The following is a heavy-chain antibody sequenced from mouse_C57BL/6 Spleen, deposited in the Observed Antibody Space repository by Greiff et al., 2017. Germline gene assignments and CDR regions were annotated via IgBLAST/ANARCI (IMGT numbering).Heavy chain of an antibody. CDR1: GYTFTSYW. CDR2: IDPSDSYT. V-gene: IGHV1-50*01. CDR3: ATGTRYFDV. D-gene: IGHD4-1*01. Sequence: VQLQQPGAELVKPGASVKLSCKASGYTFTSYWMQWVKQRPGQGLEWIGEIDPSDSYTNYNQKFKGKATLTVDTSSSTAYMQLSSLTSEDSAVYYCATGTRYFDVWGTGTTGTVSS. J-gene: IGHJ1*03.